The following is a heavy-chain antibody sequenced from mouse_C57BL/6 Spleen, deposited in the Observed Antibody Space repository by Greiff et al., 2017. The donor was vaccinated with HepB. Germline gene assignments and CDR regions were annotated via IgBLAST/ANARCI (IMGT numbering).Heavy chain of an antibody. Sequence: DVKLVESGGGLVQPGGSLKLSCAASGFTFSDYYMYWVRQTPEKRLEWVAYISNGGGSTYYPDTVKGRFTISRDNAKNTLYLQMSRLKSEDTAMYYCARGVYYYGSSSAWFAYWGQGTLVTVSA. CDR3: ARGVYYYGSSSAWFAY. D-gene: IGHD1-1*01. J-gene: IGHJ3*01. V-gene: IGHV5-12*01. CDR1: GFTFSDYY. CDR2: ISNGGGST.